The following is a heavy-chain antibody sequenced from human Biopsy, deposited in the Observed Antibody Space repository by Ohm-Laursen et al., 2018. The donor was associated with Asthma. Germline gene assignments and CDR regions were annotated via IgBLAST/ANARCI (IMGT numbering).Heavy chain of an antibody. V-gene: IGHV4-59*01. J-gene: IGHJ4*02. CDR1: GGSISTYY. CDR2: LYNSGTT. D-gene: IGHD2-21*02. CDR3: ARGVDRVTGLLDHFDS. Sequence: SETLSLTCPVSGGSISTYYWTWIRQPPGKGLEWVAYLYNSGTTNYNPSLKSRVTISIDASKNQFSLKLTSVTAADTAVYYCARGVDRVTGLLDHFDSWGQGTLVTVSS.